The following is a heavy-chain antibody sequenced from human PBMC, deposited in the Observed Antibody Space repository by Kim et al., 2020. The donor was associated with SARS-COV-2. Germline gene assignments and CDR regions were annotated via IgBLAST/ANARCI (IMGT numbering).Heavy chain of an antibody. CDR2: IYYSGST. CDR1: GGSVSSGSYY. CDR3: ARVGCWYGLSYYFDY. V-gene: IGHV4-61*01. J-gene: IGHJ4*01. Sequence: SETLSLTCTVSGGSVSSGSYYWSWIRQPPGKGLEWIGYIYYSGSTNYNPSLKSRVTISVDTSKNQFSLKLSSVTAADTAVYYCARVGCWYGLSYYFDYWG. D-gene: IGHD6-13*01.